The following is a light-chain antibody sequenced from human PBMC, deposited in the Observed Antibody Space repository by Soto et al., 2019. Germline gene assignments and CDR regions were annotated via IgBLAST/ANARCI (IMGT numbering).Light chain of an antibody. V-gene: IGLV1-44*01. J-gene: IGLJ2*01. Sequence: QSALTQPPSASGTPGQRVTISCSGSSSNIGSNTVNWYQQLAGTAPKLLIYSNNYRPSGVPDRFSGSKSGTSASLAISGLQSEDSADYYCAAWDDSLNAVVFGGGTKVTVL. CDR3: AAWDDSLNAVV. CDR1: SSNIGSNT. CDR2: SNN.